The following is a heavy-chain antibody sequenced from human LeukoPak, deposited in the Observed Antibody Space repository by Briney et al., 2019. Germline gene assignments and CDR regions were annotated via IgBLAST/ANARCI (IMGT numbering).Heavy chain of an antibody. D-gene: IGHD3-3*01. V-gene: IGHV1-18*01. CDR2: ISAYNGNT. CDR1: GYTFSSYG. J-gene: IGHJ4*02. Sequence: GASVKVSCKASGYTFSSYGISWVRQAPGQGLEWMGWISAYNGNTNYAQKLQGRVTMTTDTSTSTAYMELRSLRSDDTAVYYCAAAVIARSGSDLDYWGQGTLVTVSS. CDR3: AAAVIARSGSDLDY.